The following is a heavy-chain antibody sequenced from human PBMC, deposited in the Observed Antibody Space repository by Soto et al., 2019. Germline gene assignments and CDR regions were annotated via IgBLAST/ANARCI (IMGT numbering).Heavy chain of an antibody. CDR2: INPNSGGT. D-gene: IGHD3-10*01. CDR3: ARDSVEGFGELLHWFDP. J-gene: IGHJ5*02. CDR1: GYTFTGYY. Sequence: GASVKVSCKASGYTFTGYYMHWVRQAPGQGLEWMGWINPNSGGTNYAQKFQGWVTMTRDTSISTAYMELSRLRSDDTAVYYCARDSVEGFGELLHWFDPWGQGTLVTVYS. V-gene: IGHV1-2*04.